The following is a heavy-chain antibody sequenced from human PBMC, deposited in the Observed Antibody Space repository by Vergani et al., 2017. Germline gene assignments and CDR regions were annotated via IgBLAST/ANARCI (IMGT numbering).Heavy chain of an antibody. CDR2: ISWNSGSI. CDR3: ARDLSSYSSGEG. V-gene: IGHV3-9*01. J-gene: IGHJ4*02. CDR1: GFTFDDYA. D-gene: IGHD6-19*01. Sequence: EVQLVESGGGLVQPGRSLRLSCAASGFTFDDYAMHWVRQAPGKGLEWVSGISWNSGSIGYADSVKGRFTISRDNAKNSLYLQMNSLRAEDTAVYYCARDLSSYSSGEGWGQGTLVTVSS.